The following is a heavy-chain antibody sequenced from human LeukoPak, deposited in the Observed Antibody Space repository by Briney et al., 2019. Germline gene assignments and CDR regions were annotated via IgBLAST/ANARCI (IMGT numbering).Heavy chain of an antibody. CDR1: GFTFSSYS. CDR2: IYSGGST. V-gene: IGHV3-66*04. D-gene: IGHD2-21*01. CDR3: ARRRGYYFDY. Sequence: GGSLRLSCAASGFTFSSYSMNWVRQAPGKGLEWVSVIYSGGSTYYADSVKGRFTISRDNSKNTLYLQMNSLRAEDTAVYYCARRRGYYFDYWGQGTLVTVSS. J-gene: IGHJ4*02.